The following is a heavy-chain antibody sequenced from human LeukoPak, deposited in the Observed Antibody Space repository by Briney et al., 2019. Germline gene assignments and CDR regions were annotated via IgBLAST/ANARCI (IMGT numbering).Heavy chain of an antibody. CDR2: IKSKTDGGTT. D-gene: IGHD4-23*01. CDR1: GFTFSNAW. CDR3: TTLTTVVTRNY. Sequence: GGSLRLSCAASGFTFSNAWMSWVRQAPGKGLEWVGRIKSKTDGGTTDYAAPVKGRFTISRDDSKNALYLQMNSLKTEDTAVYYCTTLTTVVTRNYWGQGTLVTVSS. V-gene: IGHV3-15*01. J-gene: IGHJ4*02.